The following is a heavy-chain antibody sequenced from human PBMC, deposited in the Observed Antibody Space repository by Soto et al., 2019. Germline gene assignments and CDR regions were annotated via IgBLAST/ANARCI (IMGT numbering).Heavy chain of an antibody. D-gene: IGHD1-7*01. CDR3: ARVERGTATTVVDAFDI. CDR2: MSHSGGT. J-gene: IGHJ3*02. Sequence: QVQLQQWGAGLLKPSETLSLTCAVYGGFVSSGSYYWSWIRQPPGKGLEWIGEMSHSGGTHFNPSLKSRVTISVDTSNNQFSRKMSSVTAADTALYYCARVERGTATTVVDAFDIWGPGTMVTVSS. CDR1: GGFVSSGSYY. V-gene: IGHV4-34*01.